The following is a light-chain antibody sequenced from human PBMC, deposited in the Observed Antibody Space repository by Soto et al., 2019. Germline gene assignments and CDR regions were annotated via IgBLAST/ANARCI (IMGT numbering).Light chain of an antibody. V-gene: IGKV4-1*01. CDR3: QQYYDTPPT. Sequence: DIVMTQSPGSLALSLGARATISCKSSQTVLYSSNKKNYLAWYQQKPGQPPKLLIYWASTRESGVPDRFIGSGSGTSFTLPITNLQAEDVAVYFCQQYYDTPPTFGQGTKVEI. CDR1: QTVLYSSNKKNY. J-gene: IGKJ1*01. CDR2: WAS.